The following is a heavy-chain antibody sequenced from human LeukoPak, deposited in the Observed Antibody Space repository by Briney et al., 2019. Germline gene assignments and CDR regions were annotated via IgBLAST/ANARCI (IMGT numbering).Heavy chain of an antibody. CDR3: ARARDEWLSGVGDYYYYGMDV. CDR1: GGSFSGYY. Sequence: SETLSLTCAVYGGSFSGYYWSWIRQPPGKGLEWIGEINHSGSTNYNPSLKSRVTISVDTSKNQFSLKLSSVTAADTAVYYCARARDEWLSGVGDYYYYGMDVWGQGTTVTVSS. V-gene: IGHV4-34*01. D-gene: IGHD3-3*01. CDR2: INHSGST. J-gene: IGHJ6*02.